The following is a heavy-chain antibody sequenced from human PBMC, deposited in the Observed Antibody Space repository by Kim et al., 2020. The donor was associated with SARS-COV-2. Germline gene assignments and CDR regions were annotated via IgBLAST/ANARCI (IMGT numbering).Heavy chain of an antibody. V-gene: IGHV3-33*01. J-gene: IGHJ4*02. CDR2: IWYDGSNK. D-gene: IGHD4-17*01. Sequence: GGSLRLSCAASGFTFSSYGMHWVRQAPGKGPEWVAVIWYDGSNKYYADSVKGRFTISRDNSKNTLYLQMNSLRAEDTAVYYCARGQGDYGDWGQGTLVTVSS. CDR1: GFTFSSYG. CDR3: ARGQGDYGD.